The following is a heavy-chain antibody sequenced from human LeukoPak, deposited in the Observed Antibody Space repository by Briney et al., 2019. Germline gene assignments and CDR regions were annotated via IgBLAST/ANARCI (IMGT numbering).Heavy chain of an antibody. D-gene: IGHD6-6*01. CDR3: ARDPGYSSSSRDAFDI. CDR2: IYWDSSSV. CDR1: EFIFDDFA. Sequence: HPGGSLRLSCTVSEFIFDDFAMHWVRQAPGKGLEWVSGIYWDSSSVDYADSVKGRFTISRDNAKNSLYLQMNSLRAEDTAVYYCARDPGYSSSSRDAFDIWGQGTMVTVSS. V-gene: IGHV3-9*01. J-gene: IGHJ3*02.